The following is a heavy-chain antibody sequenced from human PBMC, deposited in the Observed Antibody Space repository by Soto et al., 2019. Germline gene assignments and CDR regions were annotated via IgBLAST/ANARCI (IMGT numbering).Heavy chain of an antibody. CDR1: GGSFSGYY. CDR2: INHSGNT. D-gene: IGHD2-15*01. CDR3: VRQGCNGGGCSAFEG. J-gene: IGHJ3*01. Sequence: SATLSLTCAVYGGSFSGYYWSWIRQPPGKGLEWIGEINHSGNTNENPSLKSRVTISVDTSKNQFSLNLSSVTAADTALYYCVRQGCNGGGCSAFEGWGQGTMVTV. V-gene: IGHV4-34*01.